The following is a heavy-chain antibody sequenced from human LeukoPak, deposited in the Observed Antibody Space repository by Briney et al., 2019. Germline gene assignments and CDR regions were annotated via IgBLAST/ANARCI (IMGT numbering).Heavy chain of an antibody. CDR2: IIPIFGTA. V-gene: IGHV1-69*13. CDR1: GGTFSSYA. J-gene: IGHJ6*03. D-gene: IGHD2-8*01. CDR3: ASGSARRDIVLMVYASYYYYYMDV. Sequence: SVKVSCKASGGTFSSYAISWVRQAPGQGLEWMGGIIPIFGTANYAQKFQGRVTITADESTSTAYMELSSLRSEDTAVYYCASGSARRDIVLMVYASYYYYYMDVWGKGTTVTVSS.